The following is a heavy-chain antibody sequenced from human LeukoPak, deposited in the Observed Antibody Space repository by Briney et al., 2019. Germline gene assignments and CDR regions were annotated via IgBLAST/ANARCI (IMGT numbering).Heavy chain of an antibody. CDR2: INHSGIT. Sequence: SETLSLTCAVYGGSFSGYYWSWVRQPPGKGLEWIGEINHSGITNYNPSVMSRSLMSRVSISLDTSKKQVSLKLSSVTAADTAVYYCARRSGYCSSTSCYSPSYSYYYMDVWGKGTTVTVSS. CDR1: GGSFSGYY. CDR3: ARRSGYCSSTSCYSPSYSYYYMDV. V-gene: IGHV4-34*01. D-gene: IGHD2-2*01. J-gene: IGHJ6*03.